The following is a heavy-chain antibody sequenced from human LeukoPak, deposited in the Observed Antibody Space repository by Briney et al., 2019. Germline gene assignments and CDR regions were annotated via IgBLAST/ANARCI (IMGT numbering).Heavy chain of an antibody. J-gene: IGHJ3*01. D-gene: IGHD3-22*01. V-gene: IGHV3-11*01. CDR3: AKDGVYNSKRGAFDV. CDR2: ISSSGTSI. Sequence: GGSLRLSCAASGFTFSDYYMSWIRQAPGKGLERISYISSSGTSIYYADSVKGRFTISRDNAKNSLYLQMNSLRAEDTAVYYCAKDGVYNSKRGAFDVWGQGTMVTVSS. CDR1: GFTFSDYY.